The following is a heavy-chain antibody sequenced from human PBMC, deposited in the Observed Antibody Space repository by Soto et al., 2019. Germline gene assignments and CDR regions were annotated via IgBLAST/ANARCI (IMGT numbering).Heavy chain of an antibody. CDR2: SIPVFGIV. CDR1: GGTPRNSA. Sequence: QVQLVQSGAEVKKPGSSVKVSCQASGGTPRNSAMSWVRQAPGQGLELMGGSIPVFGIVNYAHKFQGRVTITVDESTNTAYMDLSSRRSDDTAVYYCSSGRIVVVGSRAYYGMDVWGQGTTVTVSS. CDR3: SSGRIVVVGSRAYYGMDV. D-gene: IGHD6-19*01. J-gene: IGHJ6*02. V-gene: IGHV1-69*01.